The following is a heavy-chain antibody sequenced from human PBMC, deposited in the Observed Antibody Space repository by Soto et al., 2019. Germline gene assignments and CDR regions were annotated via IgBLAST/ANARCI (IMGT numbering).Heavy chain of an antibody. CDR3: ARDSSSWYDYGMDV. J-gene: IGHJ6*02. CDR2: IYYSGST. V-gene: IGHV4-59*01. D-gene: IGHD6-13*01. CDR1: GGSISSYY. Sequence: PSEPLSLPCTVSGGSISSYYWSWIRQPPGKGLEWIGYIYYSGSTNYNPSLKSRVTISVDTSKNQFSLKLSSVTAADTAVYYCARDSSSWYDYGMDVWGQGTTVTVPS.